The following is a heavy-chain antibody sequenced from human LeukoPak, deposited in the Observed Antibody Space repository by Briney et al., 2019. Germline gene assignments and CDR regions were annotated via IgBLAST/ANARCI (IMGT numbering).Heavy chain of an antibody. J-gene: IGHJ4*02. V-gene: IGHV3-7*01. CDR3: ARVSPSGNAYSHFDF. Sequence: PGGSLRLSCAASGFTFSRYWMSWVRQAPGKGLEWVANVKEDGSETYSVDSVGGRFTISRDNAKNSLYLQMNSLRAEDTAIYYCARVSPSGNAYSHFDFWGQGTLVTVSS. CDR1: GFTFSRYW. D-gene: IGHD1-26*01. CDR2: VKEDGSET.